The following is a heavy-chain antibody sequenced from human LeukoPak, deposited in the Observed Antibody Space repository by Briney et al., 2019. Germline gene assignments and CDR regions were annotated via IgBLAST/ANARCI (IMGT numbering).Heavy chain of an antibody. V-gene: IGHV4-31*03. CDR1: GGSISSGGYY. CDR3: ARVGYYVSSGYSGLSFDY. J-gene: IGHJ4*02. D-gene: IGHD3-22*01. Sequence: SQTLSLTCTVSGGSISSGGYYWRWIRQHPGRGLEWIGYIYYSGSTYYNPSLKSRVTISVDTSKNQFSLQLSSVTAADTAVYYCARVGYYVSSGYSGLSFDYWGQGTLVTVSS. CDR2: IYYSGST.